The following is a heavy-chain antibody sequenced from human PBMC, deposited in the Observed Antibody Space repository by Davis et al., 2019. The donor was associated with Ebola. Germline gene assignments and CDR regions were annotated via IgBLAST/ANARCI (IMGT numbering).Heavy chain of an antibody. V-gene: IGHV1-2*04. J-gene: IGHJ4*02. CDR3: ARDRCSGGSCYLGGTPPDY. CDR2: INPNSGDT. CDR1: GYTFTGYY. D-gene: IGHD2-15*01. Sequence: AASVKVSCKASGYTFTGYYIHWVRQAPGQGLEWMGWINPNSGDTKYSQKFQGWVTMTRDTPISTAYMELSSLRSEDTAVYYCARDRCSGGSCYLGGTPPDYWGQGTLVTVSS.